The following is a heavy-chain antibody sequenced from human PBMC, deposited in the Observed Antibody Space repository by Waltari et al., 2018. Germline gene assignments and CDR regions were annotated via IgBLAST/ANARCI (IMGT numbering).Heavy chain of an antibody. D-gene: IGHD6-6*01. V-gene: IGHV3-30-3*01. CDR1: GFTFSSYA. CDR2: ISYDGSNK. Sequence: QVQLVESGGGVVQPGRSLRLSCAASGFTFSSYAMHWVRQAPGKGLEWVAVISYDGSNKYYAASVKGRFTISRDNSKNTLYLQMNSLRTEDTALYYCAKDMGYSSSGGFDYWGQGTLVTVSS. CDR3: AKDMGYSSSGGFDY. J-gene: IGHJ4*02.